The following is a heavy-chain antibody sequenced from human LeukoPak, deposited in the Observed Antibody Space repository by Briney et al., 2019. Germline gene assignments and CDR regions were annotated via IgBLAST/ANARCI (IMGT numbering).Heavy chain of an antibody. CDR3: ARERGRTLGYCSSTSCSHWLDP. CDR1: LYTYSRYA. Sequence: ASVKVSGKASLYTYSRYAVHWVRQAPGQKLEWMGWINAGNGKTKYSQKFQGRVTITRDTSASTAYMELSSLRSEDTAVYYCARERGRTLGYCSSTSCSHWLDPWGQGTLVTVSS. V-gene: IGHV1-3*01. D-gene: IGHD2-2*01. CDR2: INAGNGKT. J-gene: IGHJ5*02.